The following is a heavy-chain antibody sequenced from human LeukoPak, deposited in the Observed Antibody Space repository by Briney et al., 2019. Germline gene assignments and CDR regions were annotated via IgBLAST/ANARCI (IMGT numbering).Heavy chain of an antibody. V-gene: IGHV4-31*03. Sequence: SETLSLTCTASGGSISSGGYYWSWIRQHPGKGLEWIGYIYYSGSTYYNPSLKSRVTISVDTSKNQFSLKLSSVTAADTAVYYCARCDIVATIFNYWGQGTLVTVSS. CDR2: IYYSGST. D-gene: IGHD5-12*01. J-gene: IGHJ4*02. CDR3: ARCDIVATIFNY. CDR1: GGSISSGGYY.